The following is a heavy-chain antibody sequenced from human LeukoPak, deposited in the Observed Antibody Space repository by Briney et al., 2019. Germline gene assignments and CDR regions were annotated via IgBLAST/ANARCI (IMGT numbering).Heavy chain of an antibody. V-gene: IGHV4-59*01. CDR3: ARVPQLSIAARWDYYYYYMDV. CDR1: GGSISSYY. CDR2: IYYSGST. D-gene: IGHD6-6*01. J-gene: IGHJ6*03. Sequence: SETLSLTCTVSGGSISSYYWSWIRQPPGKGLEWIGYIYYSGSTNYNPSLKSRITISVDTSKNQFSLKLSSVTAADTAVYYCARVPQLSIAARWDYYYYYMDVWGKGTTVTVSS.